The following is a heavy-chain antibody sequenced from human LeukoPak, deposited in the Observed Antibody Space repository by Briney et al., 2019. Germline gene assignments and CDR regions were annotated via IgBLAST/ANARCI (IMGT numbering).Heavy chain of an antibody. CDR2: INHSGST. J-gene: IGHJ3*02. CDR1: GGSISSYY. V-gene: IGHV4-34*01. CDR3: ARGRDILTGYCRNRLGGKDIVDAFDI. D-gene: IGHD3-9*01. Sequence: SETLSLTCTVSGGSISSYYWSWIRQPPGKGLEWIGEINHSGSTNYNPSLKSRVTISVDTSKNQFSLKLSSVTAADTAVYYCARGRDILTGYCRNRLGGKDIVDAFDIWGQGTMVTVSS.